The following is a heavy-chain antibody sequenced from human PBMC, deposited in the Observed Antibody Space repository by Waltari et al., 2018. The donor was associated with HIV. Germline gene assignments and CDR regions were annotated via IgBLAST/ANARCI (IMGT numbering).Heavy chain of an antibody. V-gene: IGHV3-21*02. J-gene: IGHJ4*02. CDR1: GFNFTLFS. D-gene: IGHD1-1*01. CDR2: ISRGSYYS. Sequence: EVRLVQSGGGLVKPGESLTLSCTASGFNFTLFSMTWVRLAPGKGLEWVSSISRGSYYSYHSDAVKGRFTVSRDNAKNSLLLQLNTLTAEDTALYYCVRDRTSLTTGDFESWGQGAPVTVSS. CDR3: VRDRTSLTTGDFES.